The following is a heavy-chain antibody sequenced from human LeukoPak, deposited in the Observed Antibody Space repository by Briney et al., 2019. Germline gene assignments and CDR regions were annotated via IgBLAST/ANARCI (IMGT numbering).Heavy chain of an antibody. CDR2: INPDSGDT. J-gene: IGHJ4*02. CDR3: ARDLRGLFDYFDY. Sequence: ASVKVSCKASGYPFTGYYMHWVRQAPGQGLEWMGWINPDSGDTNYAQKFQDRVTMTRDTSISTAYMELSRLRSDDTDVFYCARDLRGLFDYFDYWGQGTLVTVSS. V-gene: IGHV1-2*02. CDR1: GYPFTGYY. D-gene: IGHD2/OR15-2a*01.